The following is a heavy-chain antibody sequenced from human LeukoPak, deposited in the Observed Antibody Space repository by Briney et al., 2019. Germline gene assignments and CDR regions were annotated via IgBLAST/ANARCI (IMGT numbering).Heavy chain of an antibody. CDR1: GASIRSGGFY. D-gene: IGHD3-16*01. J-gene: IGHJ4*02. CDR2: IYFNGDT. Sequence: SETLSPTCSVSGASIRSGGFYWSWLRQHPRRGLEWIGYIYFNGDTYYNPSLKSRVTISVDTSQNRFSLRVHSVTAADTAVYFCARARLRSEDFSAPYYFDFWGRGTLVTVSS. CDR3: ARARLRSEDFSAPYYFDF. V-gene: IGHV4-31*03.